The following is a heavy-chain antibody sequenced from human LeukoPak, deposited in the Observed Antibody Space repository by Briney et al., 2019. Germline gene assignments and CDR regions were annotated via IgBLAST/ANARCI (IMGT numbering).Heavy chain of an antibody. Sequence: GESLRLSCAASGFTFSSYSMNWVRQAPGKGLEWVSSISSSSSYIYYADSVKGRFTISRDNAKNSLYLQMNSLRAEDTAVYYCARGSYYDSSGYYSADDAFDIWGQGTMVTVSS. D-gene: IGHD3-22*01. V-gene: IGHV3-21*01. CDR1: GFTFSSYS. CDR2: ISSSSSYI. J-gene: IGHJ3*02. CDR3: ARGSYYDSSGYYSADDAFDI.